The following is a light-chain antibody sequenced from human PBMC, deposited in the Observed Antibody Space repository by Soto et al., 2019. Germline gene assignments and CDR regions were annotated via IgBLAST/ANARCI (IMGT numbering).Light chain of an antibody. Sequence: EIQMTQSPSTLSASVGDRVTITCRASQSITDWLSWYQQKPGKAPKFLIYKASNLEGGVPSRCSGSGSGTEFTLTISSVQPDDFATYYCQYWDDYSWTFGEGTKVEIK. CDR1: QSITDW. CDR3: QYWDDYSWT. J-gene: IGKJ1*01. V-gene: IGKV1-5*03. CDR2: KAS.